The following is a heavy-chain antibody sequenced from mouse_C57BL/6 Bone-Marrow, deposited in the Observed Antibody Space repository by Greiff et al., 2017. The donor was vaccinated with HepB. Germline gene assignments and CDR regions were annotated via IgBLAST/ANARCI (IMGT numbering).Heavy chain of an antibody. CDR1: GYTFTDYY. CDR3: ARCGNSDY. Sequence: VQLQQSGPVLVKPGASVKMSCKASGYTFTDYYMNWVKQSHGKSLEWIGVINPYNGGTSYNQKFKGKATLTVNKSSSTAYMELNGLTSEDSAVYYCARCGNSDYWGQGTTLTVSS. V-gene: IGHV1-19*01. J-gene: IGHJ2*01. CDR2: INPYNGGT. D-gene: IGHD1-1*02.